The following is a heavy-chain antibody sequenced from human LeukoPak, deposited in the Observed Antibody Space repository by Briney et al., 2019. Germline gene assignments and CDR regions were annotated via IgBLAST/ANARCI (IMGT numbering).Heavy chain of an antibody. Sequence: SQTLSLTCAISGDRVSSNSAAWNWIRQSPSRGLEWLGRTYYRSKWYNDYAVSVKSRITINPDTSKNQFSLKLSSVTAADTAVYYCARENGRWELPSYFDYWGQGTLVTVSS. D-gene: IGHD1-26*01. CDR2: TYYRSKWYN. V-gene: IGHV6-1*01. J-gene: IGHJ4*02. CDR1: GDRVSSNSAA. CDR3: ARENGRWELPSYFDY.